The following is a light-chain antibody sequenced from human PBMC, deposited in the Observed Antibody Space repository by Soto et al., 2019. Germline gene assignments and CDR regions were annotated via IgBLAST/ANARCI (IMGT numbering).Light chain of an antibody. CDR2: GAS. Sequence: EIVLTQSPATLSLSPGERATLSCRASQSVSSSYLAWYQQKPGQAPRLLIYGASSRATGIPDRFSGSGSGTDFTLTINRLEPEDFAVYYCQHYGTWLTFGGGTKVDIK. CDR3: QHYGTWLT. J-gene: IGKJ4*01. CDR1: QSVSSSY. V-gene: IGKV3-20*01.